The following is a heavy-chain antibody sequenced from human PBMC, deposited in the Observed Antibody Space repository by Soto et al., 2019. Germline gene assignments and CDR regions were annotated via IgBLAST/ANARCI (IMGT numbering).Heavy chain of an antibody. V-gene: IGHV4-59*01. D-gene: IGHD5-18*01. CDR2: TSNSAPT. J-gene: IGHJ4*02. CDR3: ARGYGYNYVGY. CDR1: GGSISSYH. Sequence: SETLSLTCTVSGGSISSYHWSWIRQSPGKGLEWIGYTSNSAPTIYNPSLKSRVTISIDKSKNQFSLKLKSVTAADTAVYYCARGYGYNYVGYWGQGTLVTVSS.